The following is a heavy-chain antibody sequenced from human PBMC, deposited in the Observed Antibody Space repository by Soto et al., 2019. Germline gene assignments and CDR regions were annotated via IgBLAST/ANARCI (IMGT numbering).Heavy chain of an antibody. CDR1: GGSISSGGYY. CDR2: IYYSGST. V-gene: IGHV4-31*03. CDR3: ARERLATSGYYYYMDV. D-gene: IGHD1-26*01. Sequence: QVQLQESGPGLVKPSQTLSLTCTVSGGSISSGGYYWSWIRQHPGKGLEWIGYIYYSGSTYYNPYLKSRVTISVEPSKNQFSLQLSSVTAADTAVYYCARERLATSGYYYYMDVWGKGTTVTVSS. J-gene: IGHJ6*03.